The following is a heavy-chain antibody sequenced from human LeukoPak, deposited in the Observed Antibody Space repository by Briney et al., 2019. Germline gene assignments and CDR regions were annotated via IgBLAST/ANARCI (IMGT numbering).Heavy chain of an antibody. CDR1: GFTFSSYG. CDR2: ISYDGSRK. V-gene: IGHV3-30*03. J-gene: IGHJ4*02. D-gene: IGHD4-17*01. Sequence: PGRSLRLSCAASGFTFSSYGMHWVRQAPGKGLEWVAVISYDGSRKHYADSVKGRFTISRDNSKNTLDLQMNSLRAEDTAVYYCARTRVGSYFDYWGQGTLVTVSS. CDR3: ARTRVGSYFDY.